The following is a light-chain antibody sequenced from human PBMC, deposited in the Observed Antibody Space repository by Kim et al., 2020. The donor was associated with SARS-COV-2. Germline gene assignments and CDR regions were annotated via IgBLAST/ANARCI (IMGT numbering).Light chain of an antibody. Sequence: AFLGDRVTITCRASQDINAWLGWYQQKPGKAPKLLIYGASKLQSGVPSRFSGSGSGTDFTLTISRLQPDDCATYYCQQANSFPPWTFGQGTKLEIK. J-gene: IGKJ1*01. CDR1: QDINAW. V-gene: IGKV1-12*01. CDR2: GAS. CDR3: QQANSFPPWT.